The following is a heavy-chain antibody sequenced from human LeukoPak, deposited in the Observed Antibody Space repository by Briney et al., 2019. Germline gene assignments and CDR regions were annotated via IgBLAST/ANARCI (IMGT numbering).Heavy chain of an antibody. V-gene: IGHV4-34*01. CDR2: INHSGST. D-gene: IGHD2/OR15-2a*01. CDR3: AGHHPRNTVDF. CDR1: GGSFSGYY. Sequence: PSETLSLTCAVYGGSFSGYYWSWIRQLPGKGLEWIGEINHSGSTNYNPSLKSRVTISLDTSKNQFSLKLSSVTAADTAVYYCAGHHPRNTVDFWGQGTLVTVSS. J-gene: IGHJ4*02.